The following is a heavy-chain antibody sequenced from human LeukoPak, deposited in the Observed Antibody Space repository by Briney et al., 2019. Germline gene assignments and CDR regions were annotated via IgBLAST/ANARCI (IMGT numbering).Heavy chain of an antibody. Sequence: PSETLSLTCTVSGGSTSGFYWSWIRQPPGKGLEWIGYIYYSGDSNYNPSLKSRVTMSLDMSKNQVSLRLSSVTATDTAVYYCARHPFATPFDYWGRGTLVTVSS. CDR1: GGSTSGFY. D-gene: IGHD2-2*01. CDR3: ARHPFATPFDY. CDR2: IYYSGDS. J-gene: IGHJ4*02. V-gene: IGHV4-59*08.